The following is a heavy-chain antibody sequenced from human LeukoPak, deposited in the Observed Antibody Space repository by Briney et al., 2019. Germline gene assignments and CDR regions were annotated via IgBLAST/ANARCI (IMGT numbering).Heavy chain of an antibody. J-gene: IGHJ4*02. Sequence: GGSLRLSCAASGFTFSSYAMSWVRQAPGKGLEWGSAISGSGGSTYYADSVKGGFTISRDNSKNTLYLQMNRLRAEDTAVYYCAKDRYYGRTASDYWGQGTLVTVSS. CDR3: AKDRYYGRTASDY. CDR2: ISGSGGST. V-gene: IGHV3-23*01. D-gene: IGHD3-10*01. CDR1: GFTFSSYA.